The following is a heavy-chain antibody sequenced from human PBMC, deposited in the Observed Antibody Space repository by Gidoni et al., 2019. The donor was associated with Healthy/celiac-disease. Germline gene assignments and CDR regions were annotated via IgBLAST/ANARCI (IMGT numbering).Heavy chain of an antibody. Sequence: QVQLQESGPGLGKPSQTLSLTCTVSGVSISSGDYYWRWSRQPPGKGLEWIGYIYYSGSTYYNPYLKSRVTIAGDTSKNQFSRKLSSVTVADTAGYYCARDLGSGWYEFDYWGQGTLVTVSS. CDR2: IYYSGST. D-gene: IGHD6-19*01. J-gene: IGHJ4*02. CDR1: GVSISSGDYY. V-gene: IGHV4-30-4*01. CDR3: ARDLGSGWYEFDY.